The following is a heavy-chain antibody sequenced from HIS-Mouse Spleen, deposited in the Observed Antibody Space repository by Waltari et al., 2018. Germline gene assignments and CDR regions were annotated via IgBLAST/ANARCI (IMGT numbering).Heavy chain of an antibody. CDR3: AREIPYSSSWYDWYFDL. Sequence: QLQLQESGPGLVKPSETLSLTCTVSGGSISSSSYYWGWIRQPPGKGLGWIGSSYYSGSPYYTPSLKSRVTISVDTSKNQFSLKLSSVTAADTAVYYCAREIPYSSSWYDWYFDLWGRGTLVTVSS. CDR2: SYYSGSP. J-gene: IGHJ2*01. CDR1: GGSISSSSYY. D-gene: IGHD6-13*01. V-gene: IGHV4-39*07.